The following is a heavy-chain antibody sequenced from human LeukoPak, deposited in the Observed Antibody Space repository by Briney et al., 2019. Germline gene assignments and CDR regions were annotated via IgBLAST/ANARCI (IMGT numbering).Heavy chain of an antibody. D-gene: IGHD3-9*01. CDR3: ATEALTGYYTAFDY. V-gene: IGHV3-21*01. J-gene: IGHJ4*02. CDR1: GFTFSSYS. CDR2: IASSRSYI. Sequence: GGSLRLSCAASGFTFSSYSMNWVRQAPGKGLEWVSSIASSRSYIYYADSVKDRFTISRDNAKNSLYLQMNSLRAEDTAVYYCATEALTGYYTAFDYWGQGTLVTVSS.